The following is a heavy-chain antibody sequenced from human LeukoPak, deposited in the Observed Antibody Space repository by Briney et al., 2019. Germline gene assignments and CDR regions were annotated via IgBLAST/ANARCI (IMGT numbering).Heavy chain of an antibody. Sequence: GGSLRLSCAASGFTFNSYSMNWVRQAPGKGLEWVSYISFSSNTIYYADSVKGRFTISRDSDKNSLYLQMNNLRAEDTAMYYCARDPASYWGRGTLVTVSS. CDR3: ARDPASY. V-gene: IGHV3-48*01. J-gene: IGHJ4*02. CDR1: GFTFNSYS. CDR2: ISFSSNTI.